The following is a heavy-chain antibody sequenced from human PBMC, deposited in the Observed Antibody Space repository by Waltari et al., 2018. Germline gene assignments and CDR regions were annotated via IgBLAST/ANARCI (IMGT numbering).Heavy chain of an antibody. CDR3: ARRPCRDGNCYMDH. J-gene: IGHJ4*02. V-gene: IGHV3-23*01. CDR1: GFTFSSDE. Sequence: EVQLLESGGGLVQPGGSRRLSCAASGFTFSSDEMNWVRQAPGKGLEWVSYITNSGGSTYHADSVKGRFTISRDNSKNMLYLQMNSLRAEDTAVYYCARRPCRDGNCYMDHWGQGTLVTVSS. CDR2: ITNSGGST. D-gene: IGHD2-15*01.